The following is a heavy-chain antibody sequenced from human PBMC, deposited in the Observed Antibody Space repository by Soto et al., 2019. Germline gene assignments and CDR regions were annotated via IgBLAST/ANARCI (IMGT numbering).Heavy chain of an antibody. J-gene: IGHJ4*02. Sequence: PSETLSLTCTVSGGSISRYYWSWIRQPPGNGLEWIGYIYYSWSTHYNPSLKSRVTISVDTPKNQFSLKLSSATAADTAVNYCGRGHLLNYFCYCGQGPLVTVCS. CDR1: GGSISRYY. CDR3: GRGHLLNYFCY. CDR2: IYYSWST. V-gene: IGHV4-59*01.